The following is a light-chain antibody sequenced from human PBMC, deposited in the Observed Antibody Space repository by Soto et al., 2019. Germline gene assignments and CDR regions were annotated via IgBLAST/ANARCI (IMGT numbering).Light chain of an antibody. V-gene: IGKV1-39*01. J-gene: IGKJ1*01. CDR1: QSISSY. CDR3: QQSYSTPGT. CDR2: AAS. Sequence: DIQMTQSPSSLSASVGDRVTITCRASQSISSYLNWYQQKPGKAPKLLIYAASSLQSGVPSRFSGSGSGADFTLTISSLQPEDFATYYCQQSYSTPGTFGQATKVELK.